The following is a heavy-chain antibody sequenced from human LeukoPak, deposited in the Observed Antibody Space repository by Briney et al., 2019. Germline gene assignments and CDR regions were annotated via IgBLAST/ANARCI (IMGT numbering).Heavy chain of an antibody. V-gene: IGHV4-34*01. Sequence: GSLRLSCAASGFTVSTNYMSWVRQPPGKGLEWIGEINHSGSTNYNPSLKSRVTISVDMSKNQFSLKLSSVTAADTAVYYCARNGGYSYGYLRTIYYFDYWGQGTLVTVSS. D-gene: IGHD5-18*01. CDR3: ARNGGYSYGYLRTIYYFDY. CDR2: INHSGST. J-gene: IGHJ4*02. CDR1: GFTVSTNY.